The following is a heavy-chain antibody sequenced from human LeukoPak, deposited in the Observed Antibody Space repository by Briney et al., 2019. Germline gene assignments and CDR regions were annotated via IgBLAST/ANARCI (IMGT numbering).Heavy chain of an antibody. V-gene: IGHV3-48*04. CDR1: GSTLSSYS. Sequence: GSLRLSCAASGSTLSSYSMNWARQAPGKGLEWVSYISSSSSTIYYADSVKGRLTISRDNAKNSLYLQMNSLRAEDTAVYYCAIWVPGEYWGQGNLVPVSS. J-gene: IGHJ1*01. D-gene: IGHD3-16*01. CDR2: ISSSSSTI. CDR3: AIWVPGEY.